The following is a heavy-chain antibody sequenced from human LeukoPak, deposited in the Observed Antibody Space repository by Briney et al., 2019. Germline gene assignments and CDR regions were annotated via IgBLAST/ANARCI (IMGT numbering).Heavy chain of an antibody. V-gene: IGHV4-31*11. CDR2: IHPTGNL. CDR1: GGSIKGGGYS. J-gene: IGHJ4*02. CDR3: ARGADAHKVAY. D-gene: IGHD2-2*01. Sequence: SETLSLTWAVAGGSIKGGGYSWNWARQHQGRGRGWIGCIHPTGNLYYNPSLTGRSTISVDTSKSHFSLNLTSVTAADTAVYYCARGADAHKVAYWSQGTLVTVSS.